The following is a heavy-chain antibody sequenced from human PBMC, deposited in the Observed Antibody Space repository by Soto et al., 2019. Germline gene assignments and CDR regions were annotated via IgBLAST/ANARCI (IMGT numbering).Heavy chain of an antibody. CDR3: ARGAFTYYDFWSGYYTREYNWFEP. J-gene: IGHJ5*02. CDR1: VGSFSGYY. V-gene: IGHV4-34*01. Sequence: PXETLSLTCAFYVGSFSGYYWSWIRHPPGKWLEWIGEINHSGSTNYNPSLKSRVTISVDTSKNQFSLKLSPVTAADTAVYYCARGAFTYYDFWSGYYTREYNWFEPWGQGTLVTVSS. D-gene: IGHD3-3*01. CDR2: INHSGST.